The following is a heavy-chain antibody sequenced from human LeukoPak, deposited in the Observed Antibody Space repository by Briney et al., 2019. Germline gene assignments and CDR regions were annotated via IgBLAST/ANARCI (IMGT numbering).Heavy chain of an antibody. CDR3: ARQEWLVNFAGDGHRAIYGMDV. V-gene: IGHV1-69*13. J-gene: IGHJ6*02. Sequence: SVKVSCKASGYTFTSYGISWVRQAPGQGLEWMGGIIPIFGTANYAQKFQGRVTITADESTSTAYMELSSLRSEDTAVYYCARQEWLVNFAGDGHRAIYGMDVWGQGTTVTVSS. CDR2: IIPIFGTA. CDR1: GYTFTSYG. D-gene: IGHD6-19*01.